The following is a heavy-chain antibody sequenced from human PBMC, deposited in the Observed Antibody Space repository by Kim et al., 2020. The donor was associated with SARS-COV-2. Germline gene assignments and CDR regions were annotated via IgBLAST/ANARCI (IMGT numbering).Heavy chain of an antibody. D-gene: IGHD5-12*01. CDR1: GYTFTSYG. J-gene: IGHJ5*02. Sequence: ASVKVSCKASGYTFTSYGISWVRQAPGQGLEWMGWISAYNGNTNYAQKLQGRVTMTTDTSTSTAYMELRSLRSDDTAVYYCARGGAEDIVATISSKLYNWFDPWGQGTLVTVSS. V-gene: IGHV1-18*01. CDR2: ISAYNGNT. CDR3: ARGGAEDIVATISSKLYNWFDP.